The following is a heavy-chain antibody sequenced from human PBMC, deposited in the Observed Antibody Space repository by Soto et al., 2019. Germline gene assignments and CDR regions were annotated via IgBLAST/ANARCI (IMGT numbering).Heavy chain of an antibody. CDR2: AYYRSRWIY. CDR1: GDSVSNNGAT. Sequence: SQTLSLTCAISGDSVSNNGATWNWIRQSPSRGLEWLGRAYYRSRWIYDYAMSVKSRISINPDTSKNQVSLQLNSVTPADTAVYYCARDPTDCLSAFDYWGRGTLVTVSS. V-gene: IGHV6-1*01. J-gene: IGHJ4*02. CDR3: ARDPTDCLSAFDY. D-gene: IGHD2-21*02.